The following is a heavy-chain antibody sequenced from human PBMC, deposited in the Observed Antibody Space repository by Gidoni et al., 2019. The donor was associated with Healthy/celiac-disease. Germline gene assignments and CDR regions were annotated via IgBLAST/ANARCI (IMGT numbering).Heavy chain of an antibody. J-gene: IGHJ4*02. V-gene: IGHV1-2*02. Sequence: QVQLVQSGAEVKKPGASVKVSCKASGYTFTGYYMHWGRQAPGQGLEWMGWINPNSGGTNYAQKFQGRVTMTRDTSISTAYMELSRLRSDDTAVYYCARGEGLYDSSGYELDYWGQGTLVTVSS. CDR2: INPNSGGT. D-gene: IGHD3-22*01. CDR3: ARGEGLYDSSGYELDY. CDR1: GYTFTGYY.